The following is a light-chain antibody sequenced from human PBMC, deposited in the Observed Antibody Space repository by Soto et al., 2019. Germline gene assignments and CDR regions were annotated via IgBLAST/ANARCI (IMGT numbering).Light chain of an antibody. CDR1: QSISRF. Sequence: DIQMTQSPSSLPASVGDRVTITCRTSQSISRFLNWYQEKPGKAPKLLIYATSTLESGVPSRFSASGSGTDFTLIISSLQPEDSATYYCEQSYTTPPLTFGGGTKVEIK. V-gene: IGKV1-39*01. CDR2: ATS. J-gene: IGKJ4*01. CDR3: EQSYTTPPLT.